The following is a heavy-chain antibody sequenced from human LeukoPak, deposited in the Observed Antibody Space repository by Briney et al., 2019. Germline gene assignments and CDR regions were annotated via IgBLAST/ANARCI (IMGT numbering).Heavy chain of an antibody. CDR2: ISGSSSYI. V-gene: IGHV3-21*01. J-gene: IGHJ4*02. CDR3: ARGDGDDSYYKDY. Sequence: GGSLRLSCAASGFNFRTYSMNWVRQAPGKGLECVSSISGSSSYIYYADSVRGRFSISRDNAQKSLYLQMNSLGVDDTAVYFCARGDGDDSYYKDYWGQGTLVTVSS. D-gene: IGHD4-11*01. CDR1: GFNFRTYS.